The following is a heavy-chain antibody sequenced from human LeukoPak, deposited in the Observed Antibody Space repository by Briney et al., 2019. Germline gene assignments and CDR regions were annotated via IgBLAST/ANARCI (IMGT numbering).Heavy chain of an antibody. CDR1: GFTFSNAW. J-gene: IGHJ4*02. D-gene: IGHD3-22*01. V-gene: IGHV3-11*01. CDR2: ISSSGSTI. CDR3: ARDVSAYYYDSSGYPDY. Sequence: PGGSLRLSCAASGFTFSNAWMSWIRQAPGKGLEWVSYISSSGSTIYYADSVKGRFTISRDNAKNSLYLQMNSLRAEDTAVYYCARDVSAYYYDSSGYPDYWGQGTLVTVSS.